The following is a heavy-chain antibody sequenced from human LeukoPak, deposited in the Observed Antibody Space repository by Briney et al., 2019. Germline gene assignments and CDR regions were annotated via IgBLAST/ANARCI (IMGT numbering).Heavy chain of an antibody. CDR3: ARAGDYYGSGSYRYYFDY. CDR2: IYHSGST. D-gene: IGHD3-10*01. J-gene: IGHJ4*02. V-gene: IGHV4-39*07. CDR1: GGSISSGGYY. Sequence: SETLSLTCTVSGGSISSGGYYWSWIRQHPGKGLEWIGEIYHSGSTNYNPSLKSRVTISVDKSKNQFSLKLSSVTAADTAVYYCARAGDYYGSGSYRYYFDYWGQGTLVTVSS.